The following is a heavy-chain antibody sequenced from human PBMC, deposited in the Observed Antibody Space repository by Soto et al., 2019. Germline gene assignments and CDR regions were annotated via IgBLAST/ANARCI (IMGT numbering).Heavy chain of an antibody. J-gene: IGHJ4*02. CDR3: ARGGRWLQLLDY. V-gene: IGHV4-59*01. CDR2: IYYSGST. D-gene: IGHD1-1*01. CDR1: GGSISSYY. Sequence: SETLSLTCSVCGGSISSYYCSWIRQPPGKGLEWIGYIYYSGSTNYNPSLKSRVTISVDTSKNQFSLKLSSVTAADTAVYYCARGGRWLQLLDYWGQGTLVAVSS.